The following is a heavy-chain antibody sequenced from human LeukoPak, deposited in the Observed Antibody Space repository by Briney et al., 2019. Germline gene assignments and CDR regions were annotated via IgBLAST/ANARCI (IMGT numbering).Heavy chain of an antibody. CDR1: GGSISNYY. J-gene: IGHJ4*02. D-gene: IGHD6-19*01. CDR3: ARTRYSSGWIPHLTYYFDY. Sequence: PSETLSLTCTVSGGSISNYYWSWIRQPPGKGLEWIGSIYYSGSTYYNPSLKSRVTISVDTSKNQFSLKLSSVTAADTAVYYCARTRYSSGWIPHLTYYFDYWGQGTLVTVSS. CDR2: IYYSGST. V-gene: IGHV4-59*05.